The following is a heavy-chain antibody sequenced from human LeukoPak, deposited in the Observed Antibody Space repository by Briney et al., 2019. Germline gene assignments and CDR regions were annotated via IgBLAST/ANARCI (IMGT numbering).Heavy chain of an antibody. CDR3: ARLHNVDTTMVSYYFDS. CDR1: VDSISSYY. CDR2: IHCNGKN. D-gene: IGHD5-18*01. V-gene: IGHV4-59*08. Sequence: PSETLSLTCIVSVDSISSYYWSWIRQPPGKGLEWIGYIHCNGKNNYNPSLKSRVTISVDTSKNQFSLKLGSVTAEDTAVYYCARLHNVDTTMVSYYFDSWGQGTLVTVSS. J-gene: IGHJ4*02.